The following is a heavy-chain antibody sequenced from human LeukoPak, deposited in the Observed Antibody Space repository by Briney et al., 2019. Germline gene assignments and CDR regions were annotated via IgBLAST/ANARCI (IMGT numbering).Heavy chain of an antibody. CDR1: GFTFSSYW. CDR2: IKQDGSEK. D-gene: IGHD3-3*01. J-gene: IGHJ4*02. Sequence: GGSLRLSCAASGFTFSSYWMSWVRKAPGKGLEWGANIKQDGSEKYYVDSVKGRFTISRDNAKNSLYLQMNSLRAEDTAVYYCARASVGFWSGYYLWGQGTLVTVSS. CDR3: ARASVGFWSGYYL. V-gene: IGHV3-7*04.